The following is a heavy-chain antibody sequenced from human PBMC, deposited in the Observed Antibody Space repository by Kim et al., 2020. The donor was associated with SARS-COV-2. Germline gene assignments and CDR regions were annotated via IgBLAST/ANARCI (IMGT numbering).Heavy chain of an antibody. V-gene: IGHV4-38-2*02. J-gene: IGHJ4*02. CDR1: GYSISSGYY. CDR3: ARVLYSSSDPFHY. CDR2: IYHSGST. Sequence: SETLSLTCTVSGYSISSGYYWGWIRQPPGKGLEWIGSIYHSGSTYYNPSLKSRVTISVDTSKNQFSLKLSSVTAADTAVYYCARVLYSSSDPFHYWGQGTLVTVSS. D-gene: IGHD6-6*01.